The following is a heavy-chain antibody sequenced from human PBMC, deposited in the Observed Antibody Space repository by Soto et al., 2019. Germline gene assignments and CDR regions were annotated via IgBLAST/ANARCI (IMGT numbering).Heavy chain of an antibody. J-gene: IGHJ6*02. CDR2: IYHSGST. V-gene: IGHV4-4*02. CDR1: GGSISSSNW. Sequence: VQLQESGPGLVKPSGTLSLTCAVSGGSISSSNWWSWVRQPPGKGLEWIGEIYHSGSTNYNPSLKSRVTISVDESKNQFSLKLSSVTAADTAVYYCASDRSVAGTGYYYYGMDVWGQGTTVTVSS. CDR3: ASDRSVAGTGYYYYGMDV. D-gene: IGHD6-19*01.